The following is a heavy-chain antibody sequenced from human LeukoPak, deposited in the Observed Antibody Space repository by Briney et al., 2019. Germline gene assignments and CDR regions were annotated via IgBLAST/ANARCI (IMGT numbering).Heavy chain of an antibody. D-gene: IGHD2-2*01. J-gene: IGHJ3*02. CDR2: IYYSGST. V-gene: IGHV4-59*01. CDR1: GGSISSYY. CDR3: ARDGFYCSSTSCYLYAFDI. Sequence: SETLSLTCTVSGGSISSYYWSWIRQPPGKGLEWIGYIYYSGSTHFHPSLKSRVTISVDTSKNQFSLKLSSVTAADTAVYYCARDGFYCSSTSCYLYAFDIWGQGTMVTVSS.